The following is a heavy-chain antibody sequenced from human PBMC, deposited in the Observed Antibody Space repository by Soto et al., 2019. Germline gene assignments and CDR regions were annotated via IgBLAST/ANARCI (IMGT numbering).Heavy chain of an antibody. V-gene: IGHV1-18*01. CDR2: VSAYNGKS. CDR1: GYIFSNYG. D-gene: IGHD2-21*01. J-gene: IGHJ4*02. Sequence: ASVKVSCKASGYIFSNYGISWMRQVPGQGLEWMGWVSAYNGKSNYTQKFQGRVTMITDTATKTAYMELRSLRSDDTAVYYCARARAIRVRPTSYWGQGTLVTVYS. CDR3: ARARAIRVRPTSY.